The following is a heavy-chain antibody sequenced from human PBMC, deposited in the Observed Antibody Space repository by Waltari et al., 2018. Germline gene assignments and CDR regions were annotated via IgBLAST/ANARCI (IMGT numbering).Heavy chain of an antibody. D-gene: IGHD3-10*01. J-gene: IGHJ4*02. CDR2: IRYDGSNK. CDR3: AKVGYYYGSGSYYN. Sequence: QVQLVESGGGVVQPGGSLRLSCAASGFTFSSYGMHWVRQAPGKGLEWVAFIRYDGSNKYYADSVKGRFTISRDNSKNTLYLQMNSLRAEDTAVYYCAKVGYYYGSGSYYNWGQGTLVTVSS. CDR1: GFTFSSYG. V-gene: IGHV3-30*02.